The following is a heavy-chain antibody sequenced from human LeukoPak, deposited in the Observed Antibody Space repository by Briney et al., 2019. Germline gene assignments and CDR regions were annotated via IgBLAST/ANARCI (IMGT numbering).Heavy chain of an antibody. D-gene: IGHD3-16*02. CDR3: ARADRLSGPLDY. J-gene: IGHJ4*02. V-gene: IGHV1-69*04. CDR2: IIPIFGIA. CDR1: GGTFSSYA. Sequence: SVKVSCKASGGTFSSYAISWVRQAPGQGLEWMGRIIPIFGIANYAQKFQGRVTITADKSTSTAYMELSSLRSEDTAVYYCARADRLSGPLDYRGQGTLVTVSS.